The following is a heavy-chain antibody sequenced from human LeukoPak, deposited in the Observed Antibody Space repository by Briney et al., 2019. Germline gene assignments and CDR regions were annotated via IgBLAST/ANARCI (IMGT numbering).Heavy chain of an antibody. CDR1: GGTFSSYA. J-gene: IGHJ5*02. CDR3: ARVAPDYYDSRSNWFDP. V-gene: IGHV1-69*04. Sequence: SVKVSCKASGGTFSSYAISWVRQAPGQGLEWMGRIIPILGIANYAQKFQGRVTITADKSTSTAYMELSSLRSEDTAVYCCARVAPDYYDSRSNWFDPWGQGTPVTVSS. D-gene: IGHD3-22*01. CDR2: IIPILGIA.